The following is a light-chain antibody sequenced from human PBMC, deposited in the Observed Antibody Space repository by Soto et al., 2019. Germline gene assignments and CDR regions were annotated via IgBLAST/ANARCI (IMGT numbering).Light chain of an antibody. V-gene: IGKV1-27*01. Sequence: DIQMTQSPSSLSASVGDRVTITCRASQGISSYLAWYRQKPGKVPEVLIYSASALQSGVPSRFSGSGFGTDFTLTISSLQPEDVATYYCQNYGSAPLAFGGGTKVDIK. CDR1: QGISSY. J-gene: IGKJ4*01. CDR2: SAS. CDR3: QNYGSAPLA.